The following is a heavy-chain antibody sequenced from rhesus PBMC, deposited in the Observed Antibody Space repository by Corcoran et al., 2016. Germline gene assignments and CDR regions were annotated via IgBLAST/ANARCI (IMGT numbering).Heavy chain of an antibody. V-gene: IGHV4-122*02. Sequence: QLQLQESGPGLVKPSETLSVTCAVSGGSISSSYWSWIRQAPGKGLEWIGYISYSGSTSYTPSLKSRVTISRDTSKNQFSLKLSSVTAADTAVYYCARESGGGLGYWGQGVLVTVSS. CDR3: ARESGGGLGY. CDR2: ISYSGST. CDR1: GGSISSSY. D-gene: IGHD1-44*01. J-gene: IGHJ4*01.